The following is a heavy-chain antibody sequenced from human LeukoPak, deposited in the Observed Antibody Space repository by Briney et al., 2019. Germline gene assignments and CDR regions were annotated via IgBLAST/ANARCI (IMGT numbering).Heavy chain of an antibody. CDR3: AKERGFYSSRARWY. Sequence: GGSLRPSCAASGFTFSSYAMSWVRQAPGKGLEWVSAISGSGGSTYYADSVKGRFTISRDNSKNTLYLQMNSLRAEDTAVYYCAKERGFYSSRARWYWGQGTLVTVSS. J-gene: IGHJ4*02. CDR1: GFTFSSYA. CDR2: ISGSGGST. V-gene: IGHV3-23*01. D-gene: IGHD6-13*01.